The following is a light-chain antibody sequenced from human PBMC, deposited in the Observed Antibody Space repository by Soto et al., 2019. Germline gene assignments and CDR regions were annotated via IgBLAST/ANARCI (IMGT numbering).Light chain of an antibody. CDR1: SSDVGSSNL. V-gene: IGLV2-23*01. CDR2: EDT. J-gene: IGLJ2*01. CDR3: CSYARSNSMV. Sequence: QSVLTQPASVSGSPGQPITITCTGTSSDVGSSNLVSWYQQHPGKAPKLMIYEDTKRPSGISNRFSGSKSCNTASLTISGLQAEDEADYYCCSYARSNSMVFGGGTKVTVL.